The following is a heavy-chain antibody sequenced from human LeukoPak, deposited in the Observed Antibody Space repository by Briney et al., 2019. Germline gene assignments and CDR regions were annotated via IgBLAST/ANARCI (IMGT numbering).Heavy chain of an antibody. CDR3: ARMAYYYDSDGYSQLDY. CDR2: IYTSGST. CDR1: GVSVSSGTYY. D-gene: IGHD3-22*01. J-gene: IGHJ4*02. V-gene: IGHV4-61*01. Sequence: SETLSLTCAVSGVSVSSGTYYWTWIRQPPGKGLEWIGNIYTSGSTNYSPSLKSRLTISLDTSKNQFSLKLSSVTAADTAMYYCARMAYYYDSDGYSQLDYWGQGTLVTVSS.